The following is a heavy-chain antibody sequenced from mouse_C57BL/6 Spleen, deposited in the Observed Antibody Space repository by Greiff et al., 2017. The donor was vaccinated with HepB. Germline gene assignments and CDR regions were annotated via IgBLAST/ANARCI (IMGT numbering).Heavy chain of an antibody. CDR3: AHGVYYFDY. CDR2: FDPADSYT. V-gene: IGHV1-50*01. CDR1: GSTFPSYW. Sequence: VQLQQSGAELVKPGASVKLSCKASGSTFPSYWMQWVKQRPGQGLEWIGEFDPADSYTNYNQKFKGKATLTVDTSSSTAYMQLSSLTSEDSAVYYCAHGVYYFDYWGQGTTLTVSS. J-gene: IGHJ2*01.